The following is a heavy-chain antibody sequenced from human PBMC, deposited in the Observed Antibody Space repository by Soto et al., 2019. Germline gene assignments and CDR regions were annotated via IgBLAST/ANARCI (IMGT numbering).Heavy chain of an antibody. CDR1: GGSFSGYD. V-gene: IGHV4-34*01. J-gene: IGHJ3*02. CDR2: INHSGST. D-gene: IGHD6-13*01. Sequence: XTLSLACAVYGGSFSGYDWSWILQPPGKGLEWIGEINHSGSTNYNPSLKSRVTISVDTSKNQFSLKLSSVTAADTAVYYCARGEHSSSWYRSSAGMDIWGQGTMVTVSS. CDR3: ARGEHSSSWYRSSAGMDI.